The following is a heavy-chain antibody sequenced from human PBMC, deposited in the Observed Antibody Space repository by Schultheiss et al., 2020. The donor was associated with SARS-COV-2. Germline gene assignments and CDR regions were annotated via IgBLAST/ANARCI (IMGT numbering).Heavy chain of an antibody. CDR1: GFTVSSNY. Sequence: GGSLRLSCAASGFTVSSNYMSWVRQAPGKGLEWVSVIYSGGSTYYADSVKGRFTISRDNSKNTLYLQMNSLRAEDTAVYYCAKRSSSWYSEGWFDPWGQGTLVTVSS. CDR3: AKRSSSWYSEGWFDP. D-gene: IGHD6-13*01. CDR2: IYSGGST. V-gene: IGHV3-53*01. J-gene: IGHJ5*02.